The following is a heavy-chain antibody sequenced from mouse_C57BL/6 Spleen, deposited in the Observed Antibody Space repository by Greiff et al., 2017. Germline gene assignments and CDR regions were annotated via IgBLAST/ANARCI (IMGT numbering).Heavy chain of an antibody. J-gene: IGHJ2*01. CDR2: IDPSDSYT. CDR3: ARFGKGYFDY. Sequence: QVQLQQPGAELVKPGASVKLSCKASGYTFTSYWMQWVKQRPGQGLEWIGEIDPSDSYTNYNQKFKGKATLTVDTSSSTAYLPLRSLTSEDSAVYYGARFGKGYFDYWGQGTTLTVSS. CDR1: GYTFTSYW. D-gene: IGHD2-1*01. V-gene: IGHV1-50*01.